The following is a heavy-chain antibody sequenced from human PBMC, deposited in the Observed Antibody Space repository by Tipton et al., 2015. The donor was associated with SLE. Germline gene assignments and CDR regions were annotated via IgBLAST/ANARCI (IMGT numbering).Heavy chain of an antibody. V-gene: IGHV4-39*07. CDR1: GGSISSSSYH. J-gene: IGHJ3*02. Sequence: LSLTCIVSGGSISSSSYHWGWIRQPPGKGLEWIGSIYYSGSTYYNPSLKSRVTISVDTSNNQFSLKLSSVTAADTALYYCATSYSSSPNDAFDIWGQGTMVTVSS. CDR3: ATSYSSSPNDAFDI. D-gene: IGHD6-6*01. CDR2: IYYSGST.